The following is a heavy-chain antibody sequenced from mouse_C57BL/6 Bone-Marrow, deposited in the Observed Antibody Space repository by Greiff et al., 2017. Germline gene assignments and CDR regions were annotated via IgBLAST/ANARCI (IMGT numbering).Heavy chain of an antibody. Sequence: QVQLQQPGTELVKPGASVKLSCKASGYTFTSYWMHWVKQRPGQGLEWIGNINPSNGGTNYNEKFKSKATLTVDKSSSTAYRQLRSLTSEDSAVYYCASEGVFSTTVVAPFDYWGQGTTLTVSS. J-gene: IGHJ2*01. CDR3: ASEGVFSTTVVAPFDY. CDR1: GYTFTSYW. V-gene: IGHV1-53*01. CDR2: INPSNGGT. D-gene: IGHD1-1*01.